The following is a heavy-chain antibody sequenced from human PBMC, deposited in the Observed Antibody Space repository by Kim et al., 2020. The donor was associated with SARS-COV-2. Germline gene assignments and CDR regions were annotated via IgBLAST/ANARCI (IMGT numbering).Heavy chain of an antibody. CDR3: AKGRLGHCTNVECYPFDY. Sequence: GGSLRLSCAASGFTFSNYAMNWVRRAPGKRLEWVSSVTGSTGDTYHADSVKGRFTISRDNSKNTLYLQMNSLRAEDTAVYYCAKGRLGHCTNVECYPFDYWGQGTLVTVSS. J-gene: IGHJ4*02. CDR1: GFTFSNYA. V-gene: IGHV3-23*01. CDR2: VTGSTGDT. D-gene: IGHD2-8*01.